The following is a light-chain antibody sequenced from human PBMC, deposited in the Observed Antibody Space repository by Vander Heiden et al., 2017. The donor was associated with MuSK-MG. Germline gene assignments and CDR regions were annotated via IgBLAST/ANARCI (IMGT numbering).Light chain of an antibody. J-gene: IGKJ4*01. V-gene: IGKV1-9*01. CDR1: QGISSY. CDR3: QQRNSDHRDIT. Sequence: DIQLTQSPSFLSASVGDRVTITCRASQGISSYLAWYQQKPGKAPKLLIYAASTLQRGVKSRFSGSGDGTEFTLTINSRQPEDFASYYCQQRNSDHRDITFGGGTKVEIK. CDR2: AAS.